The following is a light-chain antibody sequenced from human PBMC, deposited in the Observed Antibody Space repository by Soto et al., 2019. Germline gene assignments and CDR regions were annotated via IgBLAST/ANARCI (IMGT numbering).Light chain of an antibody. V-gene: IGKV3-20*01. Sequence: EIVLTQSPGTLSLSPGERATLSCRASQSVSSSYLAWYQQKPGQAPRLLIYGASSRATGIPDRFSGSGSGTDITLTISRLEPEYFAVYYCQQYGSSPPISFGQGTRLEI. CDR1: QSVSSSY. J-gene: IGKJ5*01. CDR2: GAS. CDR3: QQYGSSPPIS.